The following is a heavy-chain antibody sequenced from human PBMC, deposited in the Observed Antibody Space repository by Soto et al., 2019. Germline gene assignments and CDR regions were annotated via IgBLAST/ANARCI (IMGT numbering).Heavy chain of an antibody. Sequence: GESLKIACKASVYSFSDYWIGWVRQMPGRGLEWMGIIYPGDSDTRYSASFQGQVTISADKSISTTFLQWSSLKASDTAMYYCARHCDSSGYYHPRLCDFDYWGQGALVTVSS. CDR3: ARHCDSSGYYHPRLCDFDY. V-gene: IGHV5-51*01. CDR1: VYSFSDYW. J-gene: IGHJ4*02. D-gene: IGHD3-22*01. CDR2: IYPGDSDT.